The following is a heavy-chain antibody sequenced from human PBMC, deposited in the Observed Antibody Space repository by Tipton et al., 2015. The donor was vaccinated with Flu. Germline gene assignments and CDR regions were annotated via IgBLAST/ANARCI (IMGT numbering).Heavy chain of an antibody. V-gene: IGHV3-23*01. Sequence: LSLTCAASGFTFSIYAMSWVRQAPGKGLEWVSTISSYGGRTYYADSVKGRFTISRDNSKNTLHLQMNSLRPEDTAIYYCAKVIPELVAGLDYWGQGTLVSVPS. D-gene: IGHD6-19*01. CDR1: GFTFSIYA. CDR2: ISSYGGRT. CDR3: AKVIPELVAGLDY. J-gene: IGHJ4*02.